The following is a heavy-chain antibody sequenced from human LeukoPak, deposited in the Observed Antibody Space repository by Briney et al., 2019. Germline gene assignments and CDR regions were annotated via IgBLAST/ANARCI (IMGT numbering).Heavy chain of an antibody. D-gene: IGHD1-1*01. CDR3: ASLGN. V-gene: IGHV3-7*01. J-gene: IGHJ4*02. CDR2: IKQDGSEK. CDR1: GFPFSNYW. Sequence: GGSLRLSCAASGFPFSNYWMNWVRQAPGKGLEWVANIKQDGSEKFYVDSVKGRFTISRDNAKNSLYLQMNSLRADDTAVYYCASLGNWGQGTLVTVSS.